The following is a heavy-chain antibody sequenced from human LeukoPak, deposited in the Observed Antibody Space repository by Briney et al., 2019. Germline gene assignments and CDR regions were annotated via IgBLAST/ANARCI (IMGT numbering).Heavy chain of an antibody. D-gene: IGHD5-18*01. Sequence: GGSLRLSCAASGFTVGTNYMSWVRQAPSKGLEWVAVISYDGSNKYYADSVKGRFTISRDNSKNTLYLQMNSLRAEDTAVYFCARDIGGYSYGYSYDYWGQGTLVTISS. V-gene: IGHV3-30-3*01. CDR1: GFTVGTNY. CDR2: ISYDGSNK. CDR3: ARDIGGYSYGYSYDY. J-gene: IGHJ4*02.